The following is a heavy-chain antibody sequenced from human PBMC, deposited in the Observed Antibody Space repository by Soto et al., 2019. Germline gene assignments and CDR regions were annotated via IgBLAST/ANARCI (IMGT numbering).Heavy chain of an antibody. CDR3: ARAPIQLWLEGWFDP. J-gene: IGHJ5*02. Sequence: LSLTCTVSGGSISSYYWSWIRQPPGKGLEWIGYIYYSGSTNYNPSLKSRVTISVDTSKNQFSLKLSSVTAADTAVYYCARAPIQLWLEGWFDPWGQRTLVTVSS. CDR2: IYYSGST. V-gene: IGHV4-59*01. CDR1: GGSISSYY. D-gene: IGHD5-18*01.